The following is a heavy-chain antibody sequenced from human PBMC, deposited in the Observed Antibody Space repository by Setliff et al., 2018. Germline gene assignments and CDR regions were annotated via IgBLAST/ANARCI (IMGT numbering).Heavy chain of an antibody. CDR1: GGSISSGGYY. CDR3: PRASVVHAIAVGY. V-gene: IGHV4-61*09. CDR2: IYTSWST. J-gene: IGHJ4*02. D-gene: IGHD2-15*01. Sequence: SETLSLTCTVSGGSISSGGYYWGWFRQPAGKELDWIGQIYTSWSTNYNPSLKSRVTMSVDTTKNQFSWNLTPVTAAATAVYYCPRASVVHAIAVGYWGQGTLVTVPQ.